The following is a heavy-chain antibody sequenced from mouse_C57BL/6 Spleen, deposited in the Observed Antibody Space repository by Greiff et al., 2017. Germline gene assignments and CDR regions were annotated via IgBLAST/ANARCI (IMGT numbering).Heavy chain of an antibody. J-gene: IGHJ4*01. D-gene: IGHD1-1*01. CDR3: AIITTVVAPYYYAMDY. Sequence: QVQLKQPGAELVKPGASVKVSCKASGYTFTSYWMHWVKQRPGQGLEWIGRIHPSDSDTNYNQKFKGKATLTVDKSSSTAYMQLSSLTSEDSAVYYCAIITTVVAPYYYAMDYWGQGTSVTVSS. V-gene: IGHV1-74*01. CDR1: GYTFTSYW. CDR2: IHPSDSDT.